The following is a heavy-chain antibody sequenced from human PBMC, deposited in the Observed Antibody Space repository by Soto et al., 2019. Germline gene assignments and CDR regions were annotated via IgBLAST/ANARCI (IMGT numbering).Heavy chain of an antibody. Sequence: SETLSLTCTVSGGSISSSSYYWGWIRQPPGKGLEWIGSIYYSGSTYYNPSLKSRVTISVDTSKNQFSLKLSSVTAADTAVYYCASEGSGNMYYFDYWGQGTLVTVSS. D-gene: IGHD3-10*01. CDR1: GGSISSSSYY. CDR2: IYYSGST. J-gene: IGHJ4*02. CDR3: ASEGSGNMYYFDY. V-gene: IGHV4-39*01.